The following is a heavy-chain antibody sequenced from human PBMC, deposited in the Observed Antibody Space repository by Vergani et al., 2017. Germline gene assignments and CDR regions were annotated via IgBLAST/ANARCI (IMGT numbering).Heavy chain of an antibody. CDR1: GGSINSHNYY. Sequence: QVQLQESGPGLVKPSQTLSLTCTVSGGSINSHNYYWSWIRQPAGKGLEWIGRNHTSGSTNYNPSLKSRVTMSEDTSKNQFSLNLTSVTAADTAVYFCARGSCLGGSCYKPRFDYWGQGILVTGSS. V-gene: IGHV4-61*02. CDR2: NHTSGST. J-gene: IGHJ4*02. D-gene: IGHD2-15*01. CDR3: ARGSCLGGSCYKPRFDY.